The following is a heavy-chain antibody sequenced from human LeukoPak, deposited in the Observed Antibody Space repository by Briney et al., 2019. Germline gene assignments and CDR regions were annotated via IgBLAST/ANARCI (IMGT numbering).Heavy chain of an antibody. CDR3: TRDGKPGLYCSGGSCYSDY. J-gene: IGHJ4*02. CDR1: GFTFGDYA. Sequence: PGGSLRLSCTASGFTFGDYAMSWVRQAPGKGLEWVGFIRSKAYGGTTEYAASVKGRFTISRDDSKSIAYLQMNSLKTEDTAVYYCTRDGKPGLYCSGGSCYSDYWGQGTLVTVSS. V-gene: IGHV3-49*04. CDR2: IRSKAYGGTT. D-gene: IGHD2-15*01.